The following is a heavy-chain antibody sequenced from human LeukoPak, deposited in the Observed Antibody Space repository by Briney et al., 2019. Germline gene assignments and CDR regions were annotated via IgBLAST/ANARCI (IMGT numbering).Heavy chain of an antibody. D-gene: IGHD6-13*01. Sequence: GGSLRLSCAASGFTFSSFTMNWVRQAPGKGLEWVSSISSSSTYKDYIDSVKGRFTISRDNAKNCLYLQMNSLTVEDTALYYCTRVTSWRAGFDYWGQGTLVTVSS. CDR1: GFTFSSFT. V-gene: IGHV3-21*04. CDR2: ISSSSTYK. CDR3: TRVTSWRAGFDY. J-gene: IGHJ4*02.